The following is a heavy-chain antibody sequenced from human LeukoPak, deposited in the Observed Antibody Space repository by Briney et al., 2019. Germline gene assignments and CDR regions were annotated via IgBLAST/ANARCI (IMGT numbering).Heavy chain of an antibody. D-gene: IGHD3-10*01. CDR2: IHHSGST. CDR1: GVSITTYY. Sequence: SETLSLTCTVSGVSITTYYWSWIRQPPGKGLEWIGYIHHSGSTDSNPSLKSRVTISVDTSKNQFSLNLRSVTAADTAVYYCTRAWFGELDYWGQGTLVTVSS. CDR3: TRAWFGELDY. V-gene: IGHV4-59*08. J-gene: IGHJ4*02.